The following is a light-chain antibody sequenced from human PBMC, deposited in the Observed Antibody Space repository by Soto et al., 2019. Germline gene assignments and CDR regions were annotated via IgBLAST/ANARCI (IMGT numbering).Light chain of an antibody. CDR1: QSVGRN. Sequence: EMVLTQSPATLSLSPGERATLSCRASQSVGRNLAWYQQKPGQAPGLLIYDASKRATGIPARFSASGSGTDFTITISSLETEDSAVYYGQQWSKGPSLTFGGGTKVDIK. CDR2: DAS. J-gene: IGKJ4*01. V-gene: IGKV3-11*01. CDR3: QQWSKGPSLT.